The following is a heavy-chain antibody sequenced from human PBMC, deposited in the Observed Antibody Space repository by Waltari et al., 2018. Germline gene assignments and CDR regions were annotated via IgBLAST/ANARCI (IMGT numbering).Heavy chain of an antibody. Sequence: EVQLVQSGAEVKKPGATVKISCKVSGYTFTDYYMHWVQQAPGKGLEWMGSVDTEDGEKRYGGKFQGRVTRTAETSTDTDDMELSSLRYEDTAVYYCATFSMIVFFDYWGQGTLVTVSS. CDR2: VDTEDGEK. J-gene: IGHJ4*02. D-gene: IGHD3-22*01. CDR1: GYTFTDYY. CDR3: ATFSMIVFFDY. V-gene: IGHV1-69-2*01.